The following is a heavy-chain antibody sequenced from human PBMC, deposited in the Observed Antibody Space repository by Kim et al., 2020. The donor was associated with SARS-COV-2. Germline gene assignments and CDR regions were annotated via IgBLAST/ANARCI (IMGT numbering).Heavy chain of an antibody. J-gene: IGHJ4*02. Sequence: GESLKISCKGSGYSFTSYWISWVRQMPGKGLEWMGRIDPSDSYTNYSPSFQGHVTISADKSISTAYLQWSSLKASDTAMYYCARHLDSSGYYYAFDYWGQGTLVTVSS. V-gene: IGHV5-10-1*01. CDR3: ARHLDSSGYYYAFDY. CDR1: GYSFTSYW. CDR2: IDPSDSYT. D-gene: IGHD3-22*01.